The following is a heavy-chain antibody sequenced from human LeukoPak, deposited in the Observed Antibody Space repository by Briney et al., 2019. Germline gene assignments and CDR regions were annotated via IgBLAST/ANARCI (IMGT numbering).Heavy chain of an antibody. D-gene: IGHD6-19*01. CDR2: INTDGTVT. CDR3: ATKQWLAPPPDS. CDR1: GFTFSKYW. V-gene: IGHV3-74*01. J-gene: IGHJ4*02. Sequence: GRSLRLSCAASGFTFSKYWMLWVRHAPGKGLESVSRINTDGTVTTYADSVKGRFTVSRDNADNTMFLQMNSVRDEDTAVYYCATKQWLAPPPDSWGQGTPVTVSS.